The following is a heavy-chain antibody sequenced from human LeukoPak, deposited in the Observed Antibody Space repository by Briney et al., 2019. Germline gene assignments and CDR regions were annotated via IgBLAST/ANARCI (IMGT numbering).Heavy chain of an antibody. V-gene: IGHV3-33*01. CDR1: GFTFSSYG. CDR2: IWYDGSNK. CDR3: ARDVYYDFWSGCLDY. J-gene: IGHJ4*02. Sequence: GGSLRLSCAASGFTFSSYGMHWVRQTPGKGLEWVAVIWYDGSNKYYADSVKGRFTISRDNSKNTLYLQMNSLRAEDTAVYYCARDVYYDFWSGCLDYWGQGTLVTVSS. D-gene: IGHD3-3*01.